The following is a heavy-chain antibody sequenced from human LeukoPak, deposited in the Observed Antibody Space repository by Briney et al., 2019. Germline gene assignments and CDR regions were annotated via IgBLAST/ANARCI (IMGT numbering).Heavy chain of an antibody. CDR1: GGSFSGYY. D-gene: IGHD6-19*01. CDR2: INHSGST. V-gene: IGHV4-34*01. J-gene: IGHJ6*03. CDR3: ARRAGNYYYYYMDV. Sequence: SETLSLTCAVYGGSFSGYYWSWIRQPPGKGLEWIGEINHSGSTNYNPSLKSRVTISVDTSKNQFSLKLSSVTAADTAVYYRARRAGNYYYYYMDVWGKGTTVTASS.